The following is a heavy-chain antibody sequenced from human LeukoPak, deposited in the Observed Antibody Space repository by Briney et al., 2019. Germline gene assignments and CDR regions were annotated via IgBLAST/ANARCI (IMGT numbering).Heavy chain of an antibody. CDR2: ISAYNGNT. D-gene: IGHD3-22*01. Sequence: ASVKVSCKASGYTFTSYGISWVRQAPGQGLEWMGWISAYNGNTNYAQKLQGSVTMTTDTSTSTAYVELRSLRSDDTAVYYCARGWYDSSGYYYGIDDYYYYMDVWGKGTTVTVSS. CDR1: GYTFTSYG. J-gene: IGHJ6*03. V-gene: IGHV1-18*01. CDR3: ARGWYDSSGYYYGIDDYYYYMDV.